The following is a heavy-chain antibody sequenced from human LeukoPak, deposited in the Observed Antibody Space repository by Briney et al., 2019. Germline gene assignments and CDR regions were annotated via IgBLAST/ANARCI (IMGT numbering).Heavy chain of an antibody. CDR3: ARVENMGGYYYYYYMDV. CDR1: GYTFTGYY. J-gene: IGHJ6*03. V-gene: IGHV1-2*02. CDR2: INPNSGGT. D-gene: IGHD3-16*01. Sequence: GASVKVSCKASGYTFTGYYMHWVRQAPGQGLEWMGWINPNSGGTNYAQKFQGRVTMTRDTSISTAYMELSRLRSDDTAVYYCARVENMGGYYYYYYMDVWGKGTTVTVSS.